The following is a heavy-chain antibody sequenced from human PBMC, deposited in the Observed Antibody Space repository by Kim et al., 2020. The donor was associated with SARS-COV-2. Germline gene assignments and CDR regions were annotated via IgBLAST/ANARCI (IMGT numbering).Heavy chain of an antibody. Sequence: AASVKGRFTISRDNSKNTVYLQMNSLKGDDTAVYYCLGLGCRGGSCVGGYWGQGALVSVSS. CDR3: LGLGCRGGSCVGGY. J-gene: IGHJ4*02. D-gene: IGHD2-15*01. V-gene: IGHV3-73*01.